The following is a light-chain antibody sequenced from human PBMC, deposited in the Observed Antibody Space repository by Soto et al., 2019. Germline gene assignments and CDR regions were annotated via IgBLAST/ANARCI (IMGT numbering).Light chain of an antibody. CDR1: SGHSTYI. V-gene: IGLV4-60*02. CDR3: ETWYSNTHKV. Sequence: QSVLTQSSSASASLGSSVKLTCSLSSGHSTYIIAWHQQQPGKAPRFLMTLDRSGSYNRGSGVPDRFSGSSSGADRYLTISNLQFEDEGDYYCETWYSNTHKVFGGETKLTVL. CDR2: LDRSGSY. J-gene: IGLJ3*02.